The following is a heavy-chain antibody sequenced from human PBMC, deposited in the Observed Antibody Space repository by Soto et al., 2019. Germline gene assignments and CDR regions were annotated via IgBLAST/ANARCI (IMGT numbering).Heavy chain of an antibody. CDR3: ARDSLGYCSSTSCYTRNWFDP. D-gene: IGHD2-2*01. V-gene: IGHV1-2*04. Sequence: ASVKVSCKASGYTFTGYYMHWVRQAPGQGLEWMGWINPNSGGTNYAQKFQGWITMTRDTSISTAYMELSRLRSDDTAVYYCARDSLGYCSSTSCYTRNWFDPWGQGTLVTVSS. CDR2: INPNSGGT. J-gene: IGHJ5*02. CDR1: GYTFTGYY.